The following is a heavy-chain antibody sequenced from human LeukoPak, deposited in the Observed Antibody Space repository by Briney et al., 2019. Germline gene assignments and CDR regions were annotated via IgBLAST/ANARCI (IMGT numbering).Heavy chain of an antibody. Sequence: GGSLRLSCAASGITISSYAMRWVRQAPGKGLEWVSAIRGSDDTTYYADSVRGRFTISRDNPKNTLYLQMNSLRAEDTAVYYCAKAQSSGYYYSYWGQGTLVTVSS. CDR1: GITISSYA. J-gene: IGHJ4*02. D-gene: IGHD3-22*01. CDR2: IRGSDDTT. V-gene: IGHV3-23*01. CDR3: AKAQSSGYYYSY.